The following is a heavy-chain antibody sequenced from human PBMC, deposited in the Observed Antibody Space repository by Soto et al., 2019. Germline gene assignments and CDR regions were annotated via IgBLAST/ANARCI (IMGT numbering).Heavy chain of an antibody. V-gene: IGHV1-69*02. CDR1: GGTFSSYT. Sequence: GASVQVSCKAYGGTFSSYTISWVRPAPGQGLEWMGRIIPILGIANYAQKFQGRVAIPADKSTRTAYMEQSSMRSEATAGDYCTSSGYYFDCWGQGTLVTVSS. CDR2: IIPILGIA. CDR3: TSSGYYFDC. J-gene: IGHJ4*02. D-gene: IGHD5-12*01.